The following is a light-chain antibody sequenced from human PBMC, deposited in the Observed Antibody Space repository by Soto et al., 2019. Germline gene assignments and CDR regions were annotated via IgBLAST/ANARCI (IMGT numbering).Light chain of an antibody. V-gene: IGLV4-60*03. J-gene: IGLJ3*02. CDR3: ETWDSNTLYWV. CDR1: SGHSSYI. Sequence: QLVLTQSSSASASLGSSVKLTCTLSSGHSSYIIAWHQQQPGKAPRYLMKLEGSGSYNKGSGVPDRFSGSRSGADRYLTISNLQSEDEADYYCETWDSNTLYWVFGGGTKLTVL. CDR2: LEGSGSY.